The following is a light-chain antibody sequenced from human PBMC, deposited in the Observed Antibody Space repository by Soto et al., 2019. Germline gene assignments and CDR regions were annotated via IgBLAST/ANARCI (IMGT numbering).Light chain of an antibody. CDR2: GAS. J-gene: IGKJ1*01. CDR1: QSVSSSY. V-gene: IGKV3-20*01. CDR3: QQYGSSPET. Sequence: EIVLTQSPGTLSLSPGEGATLSCRASQSVSSSYLAWYQQKPGQAPRLLIYGASSRATCIPDRFSGSGSGTDFTLTISRLEPEDFAVYYCQQYGSSPETFGQGTKVEIK.